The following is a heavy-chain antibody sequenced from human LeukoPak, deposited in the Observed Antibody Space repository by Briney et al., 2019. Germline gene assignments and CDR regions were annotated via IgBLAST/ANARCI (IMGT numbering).Heavy chain of an antibody. D-gene: IGHD7-27*01. CDR3: ARASEAGYDPLGDY. CDR2: INTNTGNP. V-gene: IGHV7-4-1*02. CDR1: GYTFTSYA. J-gene: IGHJ4*02. Sequence: ASVKVSCKASGYTFTSYAMNWMRQAPGQGLEWMGWINTNTGNPTYAQGFTGRFVFSLDTSVSTAYLQISSLKAEDTAVYYCARASEAGYDPLGDYWGQGTLVTVSS.